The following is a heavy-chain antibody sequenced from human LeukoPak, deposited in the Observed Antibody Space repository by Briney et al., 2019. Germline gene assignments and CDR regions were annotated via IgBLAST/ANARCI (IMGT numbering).Heavy chain of an antibody. CDR3: ARDGTVEKKGWVYFDH. CDR2: MSSTGDDV. CDR1: GFAFSSFE. Sequence: GGSLRLSCVGSGFAFSSFELNWVRQAPGKGLEWIAHMSSTGDDVHYTDPLMGRFTISRDNAKNSLYLQIHSLRAEDTAVYYCARDGTVEKKGWVYFDHWGQGALVTVSS. J-gene: IGHJ4*02. V-gene: IGHV3-48*03. D-gene: IGHD1-1*01.